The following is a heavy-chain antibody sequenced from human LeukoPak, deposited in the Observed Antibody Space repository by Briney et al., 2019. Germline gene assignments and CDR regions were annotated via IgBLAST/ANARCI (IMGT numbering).Heavy chain of an antibody. CDR2: FDPEDGET. J-gene: IGHJ3*02. Sequence: ASVKVSCKVSGYTLTELSMHWVRQAPGKGLEWMGGFDPEDGETIYAQKFQGRVTITRNTSISTAYMELSSLRSEDTAVYYCARGTYDAFDIWGQGTMVTVSS. V-gene: IGHV1-24*01. CDR3: ARGTYDAFDI. CDR1: GYTLTELS. D-gene: IGHD3-16*01.